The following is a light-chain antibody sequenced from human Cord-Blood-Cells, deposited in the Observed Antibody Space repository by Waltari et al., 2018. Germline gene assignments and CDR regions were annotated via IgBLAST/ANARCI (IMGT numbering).Light chain of an antibody. CDR2: GAS. Sequence: EIVLTQYPGTLSLSPGARATLSCRASQSVSSSYLAWSQQKPGQAPRRLIYGASSRATGIPDRFSGSGSGTDFTLTISRLEPEDFAVYYCQQYGSSPMYTFGQGTKLEIK. V-gene: IGKV3-20*01. CDR1: QSVSSSY. CDR3: QQYGSSPMYT. J-gene: IGKJ2*01.